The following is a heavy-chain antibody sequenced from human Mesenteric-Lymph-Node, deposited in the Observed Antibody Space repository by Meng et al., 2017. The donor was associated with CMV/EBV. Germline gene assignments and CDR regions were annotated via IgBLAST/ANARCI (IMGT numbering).Heavy chain of an antibody. J-gene: IGHJ4*02. V-gene: IGHV4-4*02. CDR1: GGSISSSNG. CDR3: ARYSGYDEYYFDY. D-gene: IGHD5-12*01. Sequence: GSGGSISSSNGWSWVRQPPGKGLEWIGEIYHSGSTNYNPSLKSRVTISVDKSKNQFSLKLSSVTAAETAVYYCARYSGYDEYYFDYWGQGTLVTVSS. CDR2: IYHSGST.